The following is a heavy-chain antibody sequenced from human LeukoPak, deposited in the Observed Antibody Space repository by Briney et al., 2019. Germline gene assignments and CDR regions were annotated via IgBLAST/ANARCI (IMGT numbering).Heavy chain of an antibody. CDR3: ARAVWIWDY. CDR2: IRQDGSEK. V-gene: IGHV3-7*03. J-gene: IGHJ4*02. CDR1: GFTFSNYW. D-gene: IGHD5-12*01. Sequence: GGSLRLSCAASGFTFSNYWMSWVRQAPGKGLEWVANIRQDGSEKYYVDSVKGRFTISRDNAKNSPYLQMNSLRAEDTAVYYCARAVWIWDYWGQGTLVTVSS.